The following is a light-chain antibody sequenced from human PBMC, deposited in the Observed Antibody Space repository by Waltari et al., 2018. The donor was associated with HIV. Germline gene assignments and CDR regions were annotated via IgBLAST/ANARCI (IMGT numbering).Light chain of an antibody. J-gene: IGKJ1*01. CDR3: QHYGSSPWT. V-gene: IGKV3-20*01. Sequence: EIVLTQSPGTLSLSPGERATLSCRASQSVSSNSLAWYQQRPGQPPWFLIYGASSRAIGIPDRFSGGGSGTDFTLTISRLEPEDFAVYYCQHYGSSPWTFGQGTKVEIK. CDR1: QSVSSNS. CDR2: GAS.